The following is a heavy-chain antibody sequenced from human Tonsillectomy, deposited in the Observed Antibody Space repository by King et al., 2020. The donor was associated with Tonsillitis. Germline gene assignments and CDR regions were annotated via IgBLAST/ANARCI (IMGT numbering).Heavy chain of an antibody. CDR1: GFTFDDYA. CDR2: IRWYSGSI. V-gene: IGHV3-9*01. J-gene: IGHJ4*02. CDR3: AKDWAMVRGVITEYYFDY. Sequence: VQLVESGGGLVQPGRSLRLSCAASGFTFDDYAMPWVRQAPGKGLEWVSGIRWYSGSIGYADSVRGRFTISRDNSKNSLYLQMHSLRAEDTALYYCAKDWAMVRGVITEYYFDYWGQGTLVTVSS. D-gene: IGHD3-10*01.